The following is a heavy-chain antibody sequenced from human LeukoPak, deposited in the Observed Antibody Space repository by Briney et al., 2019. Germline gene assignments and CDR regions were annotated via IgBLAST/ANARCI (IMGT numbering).Heavy chain of an antibody. CDR2: ISYDGSNK. CDR1: GFTFSSYA. J-gene: IGHJ5*02. V-gene: IGHV3-30*04. Sequence: GGSLRLSCAASGFTFSSYAMHWVRQAPGKGLEWVAVISYDGSNKYYADSVKGRFTISRDNSKNTLYLQMNSLRAEDTAVYYCAKDRITMAPKPDWFDPWGQGTLVTVSS. CDR3: AKDRITMAPKPDWFDP. D-gene: IGHD3-10*01.